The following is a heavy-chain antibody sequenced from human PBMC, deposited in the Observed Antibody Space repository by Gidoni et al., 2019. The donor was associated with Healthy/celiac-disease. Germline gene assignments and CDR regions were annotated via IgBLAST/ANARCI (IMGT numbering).Heavy chain of an antibody. CDR3: AIGGGQQLTVDY. D-gene: IGHD6-13*01. CDR1: VDPISSSSYY. V-gene: IGHV4-39*01. CDR2: IDYSGST. J-gene: IGHJ4*02. Sequence: QLQLQESGPVLVKPPETLSLPCPVSVDPISSSSYYWGWIRQPPGKGLEWIGSIDYSGSTYYNPSLKSRVTISVDTSKNQFSLKLSSVTAADTAVYYCAIGGGQQLTVDYWGQGTLVTVSS.